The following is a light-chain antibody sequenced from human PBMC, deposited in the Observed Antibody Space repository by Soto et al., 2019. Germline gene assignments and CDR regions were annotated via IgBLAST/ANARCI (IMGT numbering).Light chain of an antibody. J-gene: IGKJ1*01. CDR3: QHYNSYSEA. V-gene: IGKV1-5*03. CDR1: QTISSW. CDR2: KAS. Sequence: IQMTQSPSTLSRSVGDRVTITCRASQTISSWLAWYKQKPGKAPKLLIYKASTLKSGVPSRFRGSGSGTEFTLTISSLKPDDFETYYCQHYNSYSEAFGQGTKVDIK.